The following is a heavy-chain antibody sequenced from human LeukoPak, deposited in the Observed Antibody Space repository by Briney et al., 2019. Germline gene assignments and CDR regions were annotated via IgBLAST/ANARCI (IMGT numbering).Heavy chain of an antibody. CDR2: AYNSGNT. V-gene: IGHV4-59*12. Sequence: SETLSLTCTVSGGSISIYYWSWVRQPPGKGLEWMGYAYNSGNTDYNPSLKSRVTISADTSKNQFSLKLTSVTAADTAVYYCARFAYCGGHCWYYFDYWGQGSLVTVSS. J-gene: IGHJ4*02. CDR1: GGSISIYY. CDR3: ARFAYCGGHCWYYFDY. D-gene: IGHD2-21*02.